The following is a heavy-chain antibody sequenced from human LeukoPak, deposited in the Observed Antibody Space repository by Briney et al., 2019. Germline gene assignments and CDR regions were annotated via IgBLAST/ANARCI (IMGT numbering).Heavy chain of an antibody. CDR1: GFTVSSNY. D-gene: IGHD6-13*01. CDR2: IHSGGIT. J-gene: IGHJ4*02. V-gene: IGHV3-66*04. CDR3: TRRDSSSWYKD. Sequence: GGSLRLSCAASGFTVSSNYMSWVRQAPGKGLEWVSVIHSGGITYYADSVKGRFNISRDNSKNTVYPQMNSLRGEDTAVYYCTRRDSSSWYKDWGQGTLVTVSS.